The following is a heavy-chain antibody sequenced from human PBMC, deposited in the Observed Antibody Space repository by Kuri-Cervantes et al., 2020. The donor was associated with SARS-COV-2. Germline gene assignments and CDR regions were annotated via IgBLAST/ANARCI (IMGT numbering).Heavy chain of an antibody. CDR2: INSAGTTI. J-gene: IGHJ6*02. V-gene: IGHV3-21*01. CDR3: ARSRKNAYDFWTGVSDSDYFYGFDV. D-gene: IGHD3-3*01. CDR1: GFTFSSYA. Sequence: GESLKISCAASGFTFSSYAMHWVRQAPGKGLEWLSSINSAGTTIYYADSLKGRLTVSRDNGKNSLYLQMNSLRVQDSAIYFCARSRKNAYDFWTGVSDSDYFYGFDVWGQGTTVTVSS.